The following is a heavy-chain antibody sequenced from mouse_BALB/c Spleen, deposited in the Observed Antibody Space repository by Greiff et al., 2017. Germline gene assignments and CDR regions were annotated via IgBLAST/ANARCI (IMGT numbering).Heavy chain of an antibody. CDR3: TRWGIMITRAMDD. CDR2: IYPGSGST. D-gene: IGHD2-4*01. V-gene: IGHV1S22*01. Sequence: LQQPGSELVRPGASVKLSCKASGYTFTSYWMHWVKQRPGQGLEWIGNIYPGSGSTNYDEKFKSKATLTVDTSSSTAYMQLSSLTSEDSAVYYCTRWGIMITRAMDDWGQGTSVTVSS. CDR1: GYTFTSYW. J-gene: IGHJ4*01.